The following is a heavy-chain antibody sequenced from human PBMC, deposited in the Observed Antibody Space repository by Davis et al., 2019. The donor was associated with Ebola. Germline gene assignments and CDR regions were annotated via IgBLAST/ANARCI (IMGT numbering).Heavy chain of an antibody. J-gene: IGHJ4*02. V-gene: IGHV3-74*01. Sequence: PGGSLRLSCAASGFTFSSYWMHWVRQAPGKGLVWVSRINSDGSSASYADSVKGRFTISRDNAKNTLYLQMNSLRAEDTAVYYCARGATVVKALDYWGQGTLVTVSS. D-gene: IGHD4-23*01. CDR3: ARGATVVKALDY. CDR1: GFTFSSYW. CDR2: INSDGSSA.